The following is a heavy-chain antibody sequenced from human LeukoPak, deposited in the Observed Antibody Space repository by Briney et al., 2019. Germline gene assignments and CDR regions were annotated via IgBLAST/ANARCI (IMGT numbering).Heavy chain of an antibody. V-gene: IGHV1-18*04. J-gene: IGHJ4*02. D-gene: IGHD6-19*01. CDR2: ISAYNGNT. CDR3: AREISSGWYYFDY. Sequence: ASVKVSCKASGYTFTDYYMHWVRQAPGQGLEWMGWISAYNGNTNYAQKLQGRVTMTTDTSTSTAYMELRSLRSDDTAVYYCAREISSGWYYFDYWGQGTLVTVSS. CDR1: GYTFTDYY.